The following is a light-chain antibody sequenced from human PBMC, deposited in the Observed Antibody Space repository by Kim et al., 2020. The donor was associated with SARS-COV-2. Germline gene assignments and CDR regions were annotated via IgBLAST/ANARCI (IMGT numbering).Light chain of an antibody. CDR2: GAS. Sequence: SPGERATLSCRASQSVSSNLAWYQQKPGQAPRLLSYGASTRATGIPARFSGSGSGTEFILTISSLQSEDFAVYYCQQDNNWPPLTFGGGTKVDIK. V-gene: IGKV3-15*01. CDR3: QQDNNWPPLT. J-gene: IGKJ4*01. CDR1: QSVSSN.